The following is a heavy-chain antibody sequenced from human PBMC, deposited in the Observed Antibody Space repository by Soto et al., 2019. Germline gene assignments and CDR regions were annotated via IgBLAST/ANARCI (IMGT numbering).Heavy chain of an antibody. V-gene: IGHV1-2*04. CDR1: GYSFTEYH. D-gene: IGHD2-8*01. Sequence: ASVKVSCKASGYSFTEYHIHWVRQAPGQGLEWLGRINPKSGGTSTAQKFQGWVTMTTDTSISTASMELTRLTSDDTAIYYCARGDSTDCSNGVCSFFYNHDMDVWGQGTTVTVSS. J-gene: IGHJ6*02. CDR2: INPKSGGT. CDR3: ARGDSTDCSNGVCSFFYNHDMDV.